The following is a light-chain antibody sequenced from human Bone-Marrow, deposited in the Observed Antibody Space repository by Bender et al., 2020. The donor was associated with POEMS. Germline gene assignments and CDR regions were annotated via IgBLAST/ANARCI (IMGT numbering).Light chain of an antibody. CDR2: NNS. CDR3: ATWDESLNGWV. J-gene: IGLJ3*02. CDR1: SSKFGSYP. Sequence: QSVLTQPPSASGTPGQRVTISCSGSSSKFGSYPVNWYQQLPGAAPKLVIFNNSQRPSGVPDRFSGSNSGTSASLAISGLLSDDEADCDCATWDESLNGWVLGGGTKLTVL. V-gene: IGLV1-44*01.